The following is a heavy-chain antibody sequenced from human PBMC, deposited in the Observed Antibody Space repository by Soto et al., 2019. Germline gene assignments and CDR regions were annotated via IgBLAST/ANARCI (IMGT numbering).Heavy chain of an antibody. CDR2: IYYSGST. V-gene: IGHV4-30-4*01. CDR1: GGSISSGDYY. CDR3: ARRLTEYLNNWFDP. D-gene: IGHD2-2*01. J-gene: IGHJ5*02. Sequence: NPSETLSLTCTVSGGSISSGDYYWSWIRQPPGKGLEWIGYIYYSGSTYYNPSLKSRVTISVDTSKNQFSLKLSSVTAADTAVYYCARRLTEYLNNWFDPWGQGTLVTVSS.